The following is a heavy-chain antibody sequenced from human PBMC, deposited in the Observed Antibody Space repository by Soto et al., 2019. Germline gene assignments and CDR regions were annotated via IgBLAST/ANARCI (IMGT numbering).Heavy chain of an antibody. J-gene: IGHJ5*02. CDR3: ARALYYSDNSGLAS. Sequence: QVRLEQSGPEVKKTGASVKVSCKASGYTFTSYGISWVRQAPGQGLEWMGWINIYSGDANYAQSFPDRVTMTRDTSTNTVYMEMRTLRSDDTAVYYCARALYYSDNSGLASWGQGTLVTVSS. D-gene: IGHD3-22*01. CDR1: GYTFTSYG. V-gene: IGHV1-18*01. CDR2: INIYSGDA.